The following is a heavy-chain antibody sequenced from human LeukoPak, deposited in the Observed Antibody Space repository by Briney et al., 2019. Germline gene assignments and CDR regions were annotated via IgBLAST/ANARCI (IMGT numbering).Heavy chain of an antibody. CDR2: IKPDGSKK. V-gene: IGHV3-7*05. D-gene: IGHD3-22*01. CDR1: GFTFSNTW. CDR3: AKGVRRSSDYSSPVDY. Sequence: GGSLRLSCVASGFTFSNTWMNWVRQAPERGLEWVANIKPDGSKKYYVDSVKGRFTISRDNSRNTLYLQMNSLRAEDTAVYYCAKGVRRSSDYSSPVDYWGQGTLVTVSS. J-gene: IGHJ4*02.